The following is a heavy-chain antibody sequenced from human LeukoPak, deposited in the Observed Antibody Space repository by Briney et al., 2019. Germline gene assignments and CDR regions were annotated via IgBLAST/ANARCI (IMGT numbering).Heavy chain of an antibody. CDR1: GFTVSNFC. Sequence: GGSLRLSCAASGFTVSNFCMHWVRQAPGQGLVWVSRINSDGTSTNYADSVKDRLTISRDNTKNTLYLQMNSLTVEDTAVYYCARETWSRGGDAFDIWGRGTMVTVSS. CDR2: INSDGTST. D-gene: IGHD3-10*01. CDR3: ARETWSRGGDAFDI. J-gene: IGHJ3*02. V-gene: IGHV3-74*01.